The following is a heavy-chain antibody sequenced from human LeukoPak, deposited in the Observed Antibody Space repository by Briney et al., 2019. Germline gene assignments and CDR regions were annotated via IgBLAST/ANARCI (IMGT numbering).Heavy chain of an antibody. V-gene: IGHV4-31*03. CDR2: IYYSGST. Sequence: SETLSLTCTVSGGSISSGGYYWSWIRQHPGKGLEWVGYIYYSGSTYYNPSLKSRVTISVDTSKYQFSLKLSSVTAADTAVYYCARGRQPVYFQHWGQGTLVTVSS. J-gene: IGHJ1*01. CDR3: ARGRQPVYFQH. D-gene: IGHD6-13*01. CDR1: GGSISSGGYY.